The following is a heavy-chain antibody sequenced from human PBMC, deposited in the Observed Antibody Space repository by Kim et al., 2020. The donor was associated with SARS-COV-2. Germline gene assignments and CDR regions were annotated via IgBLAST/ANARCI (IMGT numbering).Heavy chain of an antibody. V-gene: IGHV1-2*02. Sequence: AQKFQGRVTMTRDTSISTAYMELSRLRSDDTAVYYCARSRQWLVLGGFDYWGQGTLVTVSS. CDR3: ARSRQWLVLGGFDY. J-gene: IGHJ4*02. D-gene: IGHD6-19*01.